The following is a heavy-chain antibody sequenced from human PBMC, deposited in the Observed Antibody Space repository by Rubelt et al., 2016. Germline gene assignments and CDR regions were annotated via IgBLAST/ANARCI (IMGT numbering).Heavy chain of an antibody. CDR2: ISDSGTTI. Sequence: GGSLRLSCAASGFTFSGYEMNWVRQAPGKGLEWVSYISDSGTTIYYADSVKGRFTISRDNAKNSLYLQMNSLRAEDTAVYYCAREGVVVVDAFDIWGQGTMVTVSS. CDR3: AREGVVVVDAFDI. V-gene: IGHV3-48*03. CDR1: GFTFSGYE. D-gene: IGHD3-22*01. J-gene: IGHJ3*02.